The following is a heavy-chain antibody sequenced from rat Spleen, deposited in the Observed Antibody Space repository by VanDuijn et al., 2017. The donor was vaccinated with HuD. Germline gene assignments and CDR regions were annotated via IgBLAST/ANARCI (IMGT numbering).Heavy chain of an antibody. Sequence: EVQLVESGGGLVQPGRSLKLSCEVSGFTFSDYNMAWVRQAPKKGLEWVATISFDNYSTYFRDSVKGRFTISRDNAKSTLSLQMDSLRSEDTATYYCARRHYGYTDYFDYWGQGVMVTVSS. J-gene: IGHJ2*01. D-gene: IGHD1-9*01. CDR2: ISFDNYST. CDR1: GFTFSDYN. CDR3: ARRHYGYTDYFDY. V-gene: IGHV5-7*01.